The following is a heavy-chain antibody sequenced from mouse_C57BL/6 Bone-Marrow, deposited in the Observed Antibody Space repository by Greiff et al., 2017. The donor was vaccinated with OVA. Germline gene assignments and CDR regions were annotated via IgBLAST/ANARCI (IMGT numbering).Heavy chain of an antibody. V-gene: IGHV1-64*01. Sequence: VQLQQPGAELVKPGASVKLSCKASGYTFTSYWMHWVKQRPGQGLEWIGMIHPNSGSTNYNEKFKSKATLTVDKSSSTAYMQLSSLTSEDSAVYYGAKIAYYGTLYYFDYWGQGTTLTVSS. CDR2: IHPNSGST. CDR3: AKIAYYGTLYYFDY. D-gene: IGHD2-10*01. J-gene: IGHJ2*01. CDR1: GYTFTSYW.